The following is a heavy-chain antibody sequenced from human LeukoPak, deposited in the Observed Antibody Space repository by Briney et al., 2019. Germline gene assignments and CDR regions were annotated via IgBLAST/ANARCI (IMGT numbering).Heavy chain of an antibody. J-gene: IGHJ4*02. CDR1: GFTFSIYG. CDR2: IWFDGSNI. CDR3: AKDQDRLFDY. V-gene: IGHV3-30*02. Sequence: PGGSLRLSCAASGFTFSIYGMHWVRQAPGKGLEWVAFIWFDGSNIYYADSVKGRFTISRDNSKNTLYLQMNSLRAEDTAVYYCAKDQDRLFDYWGQGTLVTVSS.